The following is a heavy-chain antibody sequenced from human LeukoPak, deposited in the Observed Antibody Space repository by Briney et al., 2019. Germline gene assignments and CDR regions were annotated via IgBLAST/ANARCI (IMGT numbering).Heavy chain of an antibody. D-gene: IGHD3-22*01. J-gene: IGHJ4*02. Sequence: PSETLSLTCTVSGGSISSYYWSWIRQPAGKGLEWIGHIYTSGSTNYNPSLKSRITMSVDTSKSQFSLKLSSVTAADTAVYYCARDLPIYYDTSGYPETGFDYWGQGTLVTVSS. CDR2: IYTSGST. CDR3: ARDLPIYYDTSGYPETGFDY. V-gene: IGHV4-4*07. CDR1: GGSISSYY.